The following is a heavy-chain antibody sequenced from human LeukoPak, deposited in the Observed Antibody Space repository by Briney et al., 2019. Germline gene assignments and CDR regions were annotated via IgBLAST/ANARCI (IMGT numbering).Heavy chain of an antibody. D-gene: IGHD5-18*01. CDR1: GFTFSSYG. J-gene: IGHJ4*02. Sequence: PGGSLRLSCAASGFTFSSYGTHWVRQAPGKGLEWVAVISYDGSNKYYADSVKGRFTISRDNSKNTLYLQMNSLRAEDTAVYYCAKGAVDTAMVSDYWGQGTLVTVSS. CDR3: AKGAVDTAMVSDY. V-gene: IGHV3-30*18. CDR2: ISYDGSNK.